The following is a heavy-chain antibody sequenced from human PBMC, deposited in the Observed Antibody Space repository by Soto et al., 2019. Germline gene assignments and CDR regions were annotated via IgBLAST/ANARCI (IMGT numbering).Heavy chain of an antibody. J-gene: IGHJ5*02. V-gene: IGHV1-58*01. CDR3: AASIGSYVNWFDP. CDR2: IVVGSGNT. Sequence: SVKVSCKASGFTFTSSAVQWVRQARGQRLEWIGWIVVGSGNTNYAQKFQERVTITRDMSTSTAYMELSSLRSEDTAVYYCAASIGSYVNWFDPWGQGTLVTVSS. D-gene: IGHD1-26*01. CDR1: GFTFTSSA.